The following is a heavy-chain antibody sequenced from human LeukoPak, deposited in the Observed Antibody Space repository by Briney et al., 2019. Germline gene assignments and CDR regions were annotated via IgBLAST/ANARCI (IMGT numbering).Heavy chain of an antibody. J-gene: IGHJ4*02. CDR1: GYTFTGYY. CDR3: ARSRSRDCSSTSCYSYGLDY. D-gene: IGHD2-2*01. CDR2: INPNSGGT. Sequence: GASVKVSCKASGYTFTGYYMHWVRQAPGQGFEWTGWINPNSGGTHYAQKFQGRVTMTRDTSISTAYMELSRLTSDDTAVYYCARSRSRDCSSTSCYSYGLDYWGQGTLVTVSS. V-gene: IGHV1-2*02.